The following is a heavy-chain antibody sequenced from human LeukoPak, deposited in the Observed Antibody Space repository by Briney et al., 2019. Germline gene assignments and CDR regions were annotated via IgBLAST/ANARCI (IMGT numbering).Heavy chain of an antibody. CDR2: IRYDGSNK. Sequence: GGSLRLSCAASGFTFSSYGMHWVRQAPGKGLEWVAFIRYDGSNKYYADSVKGRFTISRDNSKNTLYLQMNSLRAEDTAVYYCARDLDDIVVVPAAISMDVWGKGTTVTVSS. D-gene: IGHD2-2*02. J-gene: IGHJ6*04. V-gene: IGHV3-30*02. CDR1: GFTFSSYG. CDR3: ARDLDDIVVVPAAISMDV.